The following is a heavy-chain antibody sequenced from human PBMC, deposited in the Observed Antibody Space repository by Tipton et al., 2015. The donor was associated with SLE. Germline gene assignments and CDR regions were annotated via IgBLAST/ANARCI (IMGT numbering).Heavy chain of an antibody. CDR1: GYTFTSYG. CDR2: ISGYNGNT. D-gene: IGHD2-2*01. J-gene: IGHJ6*02. Sequence: QSGAEVKKPGASVKVSCKSSGYTFTSYGITWVRQAPGQGLEWMGWISGYNGNTNYAQELQGRVTMTTDTSTSTAYMELRRLTSDDTAVYYCARDHCGSTSCYQHYYYYAMDVWGQGTTVTVSS. CDR3: ARDHCGSTSCYQHYYYYAMDV. V-gene: IGHV1-18*01.